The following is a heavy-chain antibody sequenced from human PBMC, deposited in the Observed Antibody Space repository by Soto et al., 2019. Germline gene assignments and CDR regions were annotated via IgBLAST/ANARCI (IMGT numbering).Heavy chain of an antibody. Sequence: QVQVVESGGGVVQPGKSLRLSCETSGFTFNSYAMHWVRQAPGKGLEWVAVIWDDGSKDYYADSVKGRFTISRDNSKSTDYLQITSLRVADTAMYFCTTGGGAWYFFDYWGHGTLVSVSS. D-gene: IGHD6-19*01. CDR3: TTGGGAWYFFDY. CDR1: GFTFNSYA. J-gene: IGHJ4*01. V-gene: IGHV3-33*01. CDR2: IWDDGSKD.